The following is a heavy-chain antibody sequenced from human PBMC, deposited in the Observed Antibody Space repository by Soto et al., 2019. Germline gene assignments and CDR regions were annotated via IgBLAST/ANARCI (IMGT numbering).Heavy chain of an antibody. CDR1: GFTFSSYG. CDR3: ASEGIPAANGMDV. J-gene: IGHJ6*02. Sequence: QVQLVESGGGVVQPGRSLRLSCAASGFTFSSYGMHWVRQAPGKGLEWVAVIWYDGSNKYYADSVKGRFTISRDNSKNTLYLQMNSLRAEDTAVYYCASEGIPAANGMDVWGQGTTVTVSS. D-gene: IGHD2-2*01. CDR2: IWYDGSNK. V-gene: IGHV3-33*01.